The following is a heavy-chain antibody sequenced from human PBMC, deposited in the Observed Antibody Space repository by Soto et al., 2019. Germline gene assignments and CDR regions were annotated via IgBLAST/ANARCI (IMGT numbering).Heavy chain of an antibody. Sequence: GGSLSLSCAASRFTFSSYAMSWVRHAPGKGLEWVSSISGGVNDAYYADSVKGRFTISRDNSQNTLYLQMSSLRADDTAVYYCARSLFLARTDHEPFDSWGQGALVTVSS. CDR3: ARSLFLARTDHEPFDS. J-gene: IGHJ4*02. CDR1: RFTFSSYA. CDR2: ISGGVNDA. D-gene: IGHD3-3*02. V-gene: IGHV3-23*01.